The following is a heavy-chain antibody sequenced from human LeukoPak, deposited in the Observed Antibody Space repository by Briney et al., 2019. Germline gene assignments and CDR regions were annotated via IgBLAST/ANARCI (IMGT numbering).Heavy chain of an antibody. CDR2: ISYDGSNK. J-gene: IGHJ4*02. Sequence: GGSLRLSCAASGFTFSSYAMHWVRQAPGKGLEWVAVISYDGSNKYYADSVKGRVTISRDNTRNSMYLQMNSLRAEDTAVYYCARGDSNYGGGLDYWGQGTLVTVSS. CDR1: GFTFSSYA. CDR3: ARGDSNYGGGLDY. V-gene: IGHV3-30*04. D-gene: IGHD4-11*01.